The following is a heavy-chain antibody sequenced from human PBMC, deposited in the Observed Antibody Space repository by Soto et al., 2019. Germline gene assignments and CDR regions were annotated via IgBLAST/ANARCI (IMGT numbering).Heavy chain of an antibody. J-gene: IGHJ5*02. Sequence: GGSLRLSCAASGFTFSNYAMYWVRQAPGKGLEWVAVISYDGSDKYYADSVKGRFTISRDNSENTLYLQMSSLRTDDTAVYYCAKSSENYTSGWFLQGGFDPWGQGTLVTVSS. CDR3: AKSSENYTSGWFLQGGFDP. CDR2: ISYDGSDK. CDR1: GFTFSNYA. V-gene: IGHV3-30*18. D-gene: IGHD6-19*01.